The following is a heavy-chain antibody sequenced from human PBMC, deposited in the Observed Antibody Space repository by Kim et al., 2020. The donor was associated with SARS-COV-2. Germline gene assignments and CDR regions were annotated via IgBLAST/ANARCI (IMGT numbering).Heavy chain of an antibody. CDR3: AKKVPAARMWGGYGMDV. J-gene: IGHJ6*02. Sequence: GGSLRLSCAASGFTFSSYAMSWVRQAPGKGQEWVSAISGSGGSTYYADSVKGRFTISRDNSKNTLYLQMNSLRAEDTAVYYCAKKVPAARMWGGYGMDVWGQGTTVTVSS. CDR2: ISGSGGST. V-gene: IGHV3-23*01. CDR1: GFTFSSYA. D-gene: IGHD2-2*01.